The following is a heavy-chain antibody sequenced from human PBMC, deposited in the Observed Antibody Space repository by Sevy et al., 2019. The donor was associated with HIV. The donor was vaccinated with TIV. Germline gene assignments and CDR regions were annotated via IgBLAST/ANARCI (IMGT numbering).Heavy chain of an antibody. V-gene: IGHV3-21*01. CDR1: GFTFSRSS. CDR2: ISSSSNYI. J-gene: IGHJ3*02. Sequence: GGSLRLSCIASGFTFSRSSMNWVRQAPGKGLEWVSSISSSSNYIYYADSMKGRFTISRDNAKNSLYLQMNSLRAEYTAVYYCAGDRREMVKGADDSFHIWGQGTMVTVSS. D-gene: IGHD3-10*01. CDR3: AGDRREMVKGADDSFHI.